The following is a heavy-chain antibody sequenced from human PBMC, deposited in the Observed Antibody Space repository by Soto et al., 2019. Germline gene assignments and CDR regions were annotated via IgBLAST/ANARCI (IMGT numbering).Heavy chain of an antibody. CDR1: GFTFSSYA. J-gene: IGHJ4*02. CDR3: AKVPWFGEFTLDY. V-gene: IGHV3-23*01. Sequence: HGGSLRLSCAASGFTFSSYAMSWVRQAPGKGLEWVSAISGSGGSTYYADSVKGRFTISRDNSKNTLYLQMNSLRAEDTAVYYCAKVPWFGEFTLDYWGQGTLVTVSS. CDR2: ISGSGGST. D-gene: IGHD3-10*01.